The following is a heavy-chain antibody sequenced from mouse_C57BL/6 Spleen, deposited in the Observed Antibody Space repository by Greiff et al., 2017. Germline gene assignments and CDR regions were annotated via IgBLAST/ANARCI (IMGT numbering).Heavy chain of an antibody. V-gene: IGHV2-4*01. Sequence: QVQLKESGPGLVQPSQSLSITCTVTGFSLTSYGVHWVRQPPGKGLEWLGVIWRGGSTDYNAAFISRLSISKDNSKSQVFFKMNSLQADDTAIYYCAKNEGWDGGYYFDYWGQGTTLTVSS. D-gene: IGHD3-3*01. CDR3: AKNEGWDGGYYFDY. CDR2: IWRGGST. CDR1: GFSLTSYG. J-gene: IGHJ2*01.